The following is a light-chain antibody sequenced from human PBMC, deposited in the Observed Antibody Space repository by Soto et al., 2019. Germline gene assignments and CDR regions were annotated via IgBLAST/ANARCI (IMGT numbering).Light chain of an antibody. CDR1: SSDVGGYNY. V-gene: IGLV2-11*01. CDR2: DVS. Sequence: QSALTQPRSVSGSPGQSVTISCTGTSSDVGGYNYVSWYQQHPGKAPKLMIYDVSKRPSGVPDRFSGSKSGNTASLTISGLQAEDEADYYCCSYAGSYHVLFGGGTKLTVL. J-gene: IGLJ2*01. CDR3: CSYAGSYHVL.